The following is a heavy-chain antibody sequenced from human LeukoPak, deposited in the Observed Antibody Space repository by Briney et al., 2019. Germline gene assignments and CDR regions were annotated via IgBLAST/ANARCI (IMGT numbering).Heavy chain of an antibody. CDR1: GYTFTSYG. J-gene: IGHJ4*02. CDR2: ISAYNGNT. V-gene: IGHV1-18*04. D-gene: IGHD5-18*01. Sequence: ASVKVSCKASGYTFTSYGISWVRQAPGQGLEWMGWISAYNGNTSYAQKLQGRVTMTTDTSTSTAYMELRSLRSDDTAVYYCARDLGYSYGYWYFDYWGQGTLVTVSS. CDR3: ARDLGYSYGYWYFDY.